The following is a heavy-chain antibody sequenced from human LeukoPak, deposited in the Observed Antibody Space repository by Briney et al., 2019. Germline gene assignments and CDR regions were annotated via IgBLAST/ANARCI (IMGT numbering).Heavy chain of an antibody. D-gene: IGHD4-17*01. V-gene: IGHV1-69*04. Sequence: SVKVSCKASGDTFSNSAINWVRQAPGQGLEWMGRIILILDITDYAQKFQARVTIIADKSTSTADMELTSLKSEDTAVYYCARANTYGSAQYHFDSWGQGTLVTVSA. CDR1: GDTFSNSA. J-gene: IGHJ4*02. CDR2: IILILDIT. CDR3: ARANTYGSAQYHFDS.